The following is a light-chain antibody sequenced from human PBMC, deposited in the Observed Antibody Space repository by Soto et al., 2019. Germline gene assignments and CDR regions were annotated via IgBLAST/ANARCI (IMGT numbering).Light chain of an antibody. CDR1: QSVSSY. J-gene: IGKJ5*01. CDR3: QVRTNWSIA. Sequence: EIVLTQSPATLSLSPGERATLSCRASQSVSSYLAWYQQKPGQAPRLLIYGASNRATGIPDRFSGSGSGTDFTLTINNLEPEDFAVYYCQVRTNWSIAFGRGTRLEIK. CDR2: GAS. V-gene: IGKV3-11*01.